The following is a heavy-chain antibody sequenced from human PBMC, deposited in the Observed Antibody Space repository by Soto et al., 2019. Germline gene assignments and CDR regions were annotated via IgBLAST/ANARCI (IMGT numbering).Heavy chain of an antibody. V-gene: IGHV4-4*02. J-gene: IGHJ4*02. D-gene: IGHD6-13*01. Sequence: SETLSLTCAVSGDSVSSRFWWSWVRQSPGKGLEWIGEIYHSGSANYNPSLKSRVTMSVDNSKNQFSLKLNSVTAADTAVYYCARYNAASGTYYFDYWGQGTLVTVS. CDR2: IYHSGSA. CDR3: ARYNAASGTYYFDY. CDR1: GDSVSSRFW.